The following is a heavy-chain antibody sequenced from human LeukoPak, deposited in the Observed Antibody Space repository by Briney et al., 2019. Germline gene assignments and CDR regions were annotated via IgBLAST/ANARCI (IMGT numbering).Heavy chain of an antibody. CDR2: IYHSGST. CDR3: ARQEDDWYFDL. CDR1: GGSITSGTYS. V-gene: IGHV4-30-2*01. J-gene: IGHJ2*01. Sequence: PSETLSLTCAVSGGSITSGTYSWSWIRQPPGNGLEWIGYIYHSGSTYYSPSLKRRVTISGDRSKNKRSLMLSYVTAGATDSVHRARQEDDWYFDLWGRGTLVTVSS.